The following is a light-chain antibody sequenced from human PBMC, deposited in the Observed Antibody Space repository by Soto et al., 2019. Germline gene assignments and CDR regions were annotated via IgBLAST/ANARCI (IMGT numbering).Light chain of an antibody. CDR1: QSIRSW. V-gene: IGKV1-5*01. J-gene: IGKJ4*01. CDR3: QQYESYSPLT. CDR2: DAY. Sequence: DVQMTRSPSILSASVGDRVTITCRVSQSIRSWLAWYQQKPGKAPKLLIDDAYSLESGVPSRFSGRRSGTEFTLTIAGLQPEDFATYYCQQYESYSPLTFGGGTKVDIK.